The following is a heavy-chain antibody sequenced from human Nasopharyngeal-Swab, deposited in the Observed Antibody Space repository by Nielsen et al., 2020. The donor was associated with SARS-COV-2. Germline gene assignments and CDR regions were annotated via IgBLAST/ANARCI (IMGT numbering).Heavy chain of an antibody. Sequence: VHQAPGKGLEWVAVISYDGTNNKYYGDSVKGRFTISRDNSKNTLYLQMNSLRAEDTAVYYCAKLIAVTGSDYWGQGTLVTVSS. J-gene: IGHJ4*02. CDR2: ISYDGTNNK. CDR3: AKLIAVTGSDY. V-gene: IGHV3-30*18. D-gene: IGHD6-19*01.